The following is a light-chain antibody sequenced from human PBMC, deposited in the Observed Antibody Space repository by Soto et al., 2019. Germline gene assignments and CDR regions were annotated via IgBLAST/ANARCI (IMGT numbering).Light chain of an antibody. V-gene: IGKV3-20*01. CDR1: QSVSSSY. CDR2: GAS. J-gene: IGKJ1*01. Sequence: EIGLTQSPGTLSLSPGERATLSCRASQSVSSSYLAWYQQKPGQAPRLLIYGASSRATGIPDRISGSGSGTDFTLTISRLEPEDFAVYYCQQYGNSPLTFGQGTKVEIK. CDR3: QQYGNSPLT.